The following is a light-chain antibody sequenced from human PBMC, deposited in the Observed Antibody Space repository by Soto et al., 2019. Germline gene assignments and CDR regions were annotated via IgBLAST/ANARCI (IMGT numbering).Light chain of an antibody. CDR2: DDS. Sequence: SNELTQPPSVSVAPGQTARITCGGNNIGSESVHWYQQRPGQAPVLVVYDDSDRPSGIPERFSGSNSANTATLTISRVEAGDEADYYCQVWYSSTDLYVFGSGTKVTVL. CDR3: QVWYSSTDLYV. CDR1: NIGSES. V-gene: IGLV3-21*02. J-gene: IGLJ1*01.